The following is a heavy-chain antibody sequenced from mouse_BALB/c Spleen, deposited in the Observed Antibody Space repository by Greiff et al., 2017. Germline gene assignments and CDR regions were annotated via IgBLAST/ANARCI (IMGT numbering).Heavy chain of an antibody. J-gene: IGHJ1*01. D-gene: IGHD2-1*01. V-gene: IGHV2-2*02. Sequence: QVQLKQSGPGLVQPSQSLSITCTVSGFSLTSYGVHWVRQSPGKGLEWLGVIWSGGSTDYNAAFISRLSISKDNSKSQVFFKMNSLQANDTAIYYCAREGGPYGNYGYFDVWGAGTTVTVSS. CDR3: AREGGPYGNYGYFDV. CDR1: GFSLTSYG. CDR2: IWSGGST.